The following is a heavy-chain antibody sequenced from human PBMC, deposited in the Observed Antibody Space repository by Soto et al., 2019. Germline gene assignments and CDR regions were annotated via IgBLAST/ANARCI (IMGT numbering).Heavy chain of an antibody. Sequence: QVQLQESGPGLVKPSETLSLTCTVSGDSMRSYYWYWIRQSQGEGLEWIGFIYYTGSTNYNPVLKSRVTLSVDPSNVQVALRLVYVCAAVTAVYYGARANYGLHLDLWGRGTKVTVSS. CDR2: IYYTGST. CDR3: ARANYGLHLDL. D-gene: IGHD3-10*01. V-gene: IGHV4-59*13. CDR1: GDSMRSYY. J-gene: IGHJ2*01.